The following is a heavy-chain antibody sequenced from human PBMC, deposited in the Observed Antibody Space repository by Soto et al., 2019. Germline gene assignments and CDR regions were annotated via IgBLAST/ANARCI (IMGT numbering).Heavy chain of an antibody. J-gene: IGHJ5*02. V-gene: IGHV1-8*01. D-gene: IGHD2-15*01. CDR1: GYTFTSYD. Sequence: ASVKDSCTASGYTFTSYDINCMRQATGQGLVWMGWMNPTSGNTGYAQKFQGRVTMTRNASISTAYMELSRLRSDDTAVYYCARVPGYCSGGSCDWFYPWGQGTLVTVSS. CDR2: MNPTSGNT. CDR3: ARVPGYCSGGSCDWFYP.